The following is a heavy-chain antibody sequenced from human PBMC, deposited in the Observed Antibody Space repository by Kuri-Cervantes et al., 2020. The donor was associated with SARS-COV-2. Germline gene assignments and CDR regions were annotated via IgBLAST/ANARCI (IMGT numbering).Heavy chain of an antibody. J-gene: IGHJ4*02. V-gene: IGHV3-30-3*01. CDR1: GFTFSTYA. CDR3: ARGLGGSYYFGFDY. D-gene: IGHD1-26*01. Sequence: LSLTCAASGFTFSTYAMHWVRQAPGKGLEWEAVVSYDGINKYYADSVKGRFTISRDNSKNTLYLQMNSLRAEDTAVYYCARGLGGSYYFGFDYWGQGTLVTVSS. CDR2: VSYDGINK.